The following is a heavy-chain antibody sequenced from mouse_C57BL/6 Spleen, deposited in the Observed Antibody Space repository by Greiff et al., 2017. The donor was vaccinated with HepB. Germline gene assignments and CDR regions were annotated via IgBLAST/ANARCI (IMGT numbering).Heavy chain of an antibody. CDR3: ARWDSNYEGDYAMDY. D-gene: IGHD2-5*01. V-gene: IGHV1-53*01. Sequence: QVQLKQPGTELVKPGASVKLSCKASGYTFTSYWMHWVKQRPGQGLEWIGNINPSNGGTNYNEKFKSKATLTVDKSSSTAYMQLSSLTSEDSAVYYCARWDSNYEGDYAMDYWGQGTSVTVSS. CDR2: INPSNGGT. CDR1: GYTFTSYW. J-gene: IGHJ4*01.